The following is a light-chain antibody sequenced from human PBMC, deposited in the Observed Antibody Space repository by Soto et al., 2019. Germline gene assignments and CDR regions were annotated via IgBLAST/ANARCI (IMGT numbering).Light chain of an antibody. CDR2: DAS. CDR1: QSISSY. J-gene: IGKJ4*02. V-gene: IGKV3-11*01. CDR3: QQRSNWPPLT. Sequence: EIVLTQSPATLSLSPGERATLSCRASQSISSYLAWYQQKPGQAPRLLIYDASNRATGIPARFSGSGSGTDFTLPISSLEPYDFAVDYCQQRSNWPPLTFGGGTKVEIK.